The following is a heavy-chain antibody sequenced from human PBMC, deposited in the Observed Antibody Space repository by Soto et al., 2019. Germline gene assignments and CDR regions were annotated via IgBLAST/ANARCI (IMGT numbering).Heavy chain of an antibody. CDR3: AKDEFAMSVGSCDS. D-gene: IGHD3-10*01. J-gene: IGHJ4*02. V-gene: IGHV3-30*18. CDR2: ISHDGSII. CDR1: GFMFGDHG. Sequence: GSLRLSCEGSGFMFGDHGMHWVRQAPGKGLEWVAVISHDGSIIYYADSVKGRFTVSRDNSKATVFLQMNSLRVEDTAVYYCAKDEFAMSVGSCDSGGQGT.